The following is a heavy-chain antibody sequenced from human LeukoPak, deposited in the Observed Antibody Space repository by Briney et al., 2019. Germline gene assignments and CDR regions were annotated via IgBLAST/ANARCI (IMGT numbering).Heavy chain of an antibody. CDR3: AREEAYCSGTSCFRFFDY. D-gene: IGHD2-15*01. V-gene: IGHV3-48*03. Sequence: GGSLRLSCAASGFTFSSYEINWVRQAPGKGLEWISYISSGGSIFYNADSVMGRFTIYRDNAKNPLYLQMNSLRAEDKAVYYCAREEAYCSGTSCFRFFDYWGQGTLVSVSS. CDR2: ISSGGSIF. J-gene: IGHJ4*02. CDR1: GFTFSSYE.